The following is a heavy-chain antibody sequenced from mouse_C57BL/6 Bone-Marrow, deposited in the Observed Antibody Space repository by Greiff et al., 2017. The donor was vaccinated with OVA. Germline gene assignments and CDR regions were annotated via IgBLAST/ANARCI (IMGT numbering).Heavy chain of an antibody. CDR3: ARHEDYYGSRDWYFDV. V-gene: IGHV1-62-2*01. J-gene: IGHJ1*03. CDR1: GYTFTEYT. D-gene: IGHD1-1*01. CDR2: FYPGSGSI. Sequence: VQLQQSGAELVKPGASVKLSCKASGYTFTEYTIHWVKQRSGQGLEWIGWFYPGSGSIKYNEKFKDKATLTADKSSSTVYMELSRLTSEDSAFYFCARHEDYYGSRDWYFDVWGTGTTVTVSS.